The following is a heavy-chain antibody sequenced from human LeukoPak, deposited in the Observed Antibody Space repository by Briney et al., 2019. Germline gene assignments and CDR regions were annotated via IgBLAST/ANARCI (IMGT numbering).Heavy chain of an antibody. Sequence: SETLSLSCTVSGASISSGTYYWNWIRQSAGKGLEWIGHIDITGSTNYNPSLKSRVTISVDTSKNQFSLRLSSVTAADTAVYYCARDVIAWGQGTLVTVSS. J-gene: IGHJ5*02. V-gene: IGHV4-61*09. CDR2: IDITGST. CDR1: GASISSGTYY. CDR3: ARDVIA.